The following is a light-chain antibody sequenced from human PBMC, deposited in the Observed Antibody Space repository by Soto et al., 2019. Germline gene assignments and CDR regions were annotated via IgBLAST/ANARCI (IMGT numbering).Light chain of an antibody. CDR3: QQRSNWPLT. V-gene: IGKV3-11*01. J-gene: IGKJ4*01. Sequence: EIVLTQSPATLSLSPGERATLSCRASQSVNSYLAWYQQKPGQSPRLLIYDASNMATGIPARFSGSRSGTDFTLTIRSLEPENFAVYYCQQRSNWPLTFGGGTKVEMK. CDR1: QSVNSY. CDR2: DAS.